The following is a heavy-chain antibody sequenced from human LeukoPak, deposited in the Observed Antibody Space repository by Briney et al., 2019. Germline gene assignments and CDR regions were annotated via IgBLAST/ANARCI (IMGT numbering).Heavy chain of an antibody. Sequence: GGSLRLSCAASGFTFSSYSMNWVRQAPGKGLEWVSYISSSSSTIYYADSVKGRFTISRDNAKNSLYLQMNSLRAEDTAVYYCARQLYLDYWGQGTLVTVSS. V-gene: IGHV3-48*04. J-gene: IGHJ4*02. CDR2: ISSSSSTI. CDR3: ARQLYLDY. CDR1: GFTFSSYS.